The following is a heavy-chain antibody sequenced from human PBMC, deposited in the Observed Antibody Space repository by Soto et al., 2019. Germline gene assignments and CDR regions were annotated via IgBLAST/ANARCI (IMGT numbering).Heavy chain of an antibody. CDR3: AKRVYSSGWTGGFEY. D-gene: IGHD6-19*01. CDR2: ISDSGVST. CDR1: GFTFSSYA. Sequence: EVQLLESGGGLVQPGGSLRLSCAASGFTFSSYAMSWVRQAPGKGLEWVSGISDSGVSTYYADSVKGWFTISRDNSKNTLYVQMNSLRVEDTAVYYCAKRVYSSGWTGGFEYWGQGTLVTVSS. V-gene: IGHV3-23*01. J-gene: IGHJ4*02.